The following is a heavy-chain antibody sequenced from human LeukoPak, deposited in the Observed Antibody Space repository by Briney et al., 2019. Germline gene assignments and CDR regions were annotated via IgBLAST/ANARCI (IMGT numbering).Heavy chain of an antibody. CDR1: GGSVSSRF. D-gene: IGHD1-1*01. J-gene: IGHJ6*03. V-gene: IGHV4-59*02. CDR2: IYNSGIT. CDR3: ARDQLPAGAPGYYMDV. Sequence: SETLSLTCTVSGGSVSSRFWSWIRQPPGKGLEWIGYIYNSGITNYNPSLKSRVTMSVDTSKNQFSLMLRSVTAADTAVYYCARDQLPAGAPGYYMDVWGKGTTVTVSS.